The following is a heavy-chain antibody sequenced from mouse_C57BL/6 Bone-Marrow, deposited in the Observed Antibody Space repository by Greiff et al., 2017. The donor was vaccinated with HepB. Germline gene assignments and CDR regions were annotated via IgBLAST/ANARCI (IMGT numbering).Heavy chain of an antibody. CDR1: GYTFTSYW. CDR2: IHPNSGST. J-gene: IGHJ3*01. V-gene: IGHV1-64*01. D-gene: IGHD3-3*01. Sequence: QVQLQQPGAELVKPGASVKLSCKASGYTFTSYWMHWVKQRPGQGLEWIGMIHPNSGSTNYNEKFKSKATLTVDKSSNTAYMQLSSLTSEDSAVYYCARSGTAWFAYWGQGTLVTVSA. CDR3: ARSGTAWFAY.